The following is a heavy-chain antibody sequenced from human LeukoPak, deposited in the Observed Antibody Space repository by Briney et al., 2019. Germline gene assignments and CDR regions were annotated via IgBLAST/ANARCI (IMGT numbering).Heavy chain of an antibody. J-gene: IGHJ3*02. CDR1: GYTFTSYG. CDR3: ARDQGDYYDSSGFDAFDI. V-gene: IGHV1-18*01. D-gene: IGHD3-22*01. CDR2: ISAYNGNT. Sequence: ASVKVSCKASGYTFTSYGISWVRQAPGQGLEWMGWISAYNGNTNYAQKLQGRVTMTTDTSTSTAYKELRSLRSDDTAVYYCARDQGDYYDSSGFDAFDIWGQGTMVTVSS.